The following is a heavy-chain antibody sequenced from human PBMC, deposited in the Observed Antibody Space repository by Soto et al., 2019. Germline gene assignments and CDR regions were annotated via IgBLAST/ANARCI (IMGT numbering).Heavy chain of an antibody. J-gene: IGHJ6*02. CDR3: TRDKTLCCYYEYYYYGIDV. V-gene: IGHV3-49*03. CDR2: IRSKAYGGTT. CDR1: GFTFGDYA. D-gene: IGHD3-10*01. Sequence: GGSLILSCTASGFTFGDYAMSWFRQAPGKGLEWVGFIRSKAYGGTTEYAASVKGRFTISRDDSKSIAYLQMNSLKTEDTAVYYCTRDKTLCCYYEYYYYGIDVCGQRTTVTVS.